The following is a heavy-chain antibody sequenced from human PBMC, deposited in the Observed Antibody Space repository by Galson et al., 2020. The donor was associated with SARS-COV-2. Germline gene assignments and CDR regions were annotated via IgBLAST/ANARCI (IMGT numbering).Heavy chain of an antibody. V-gene: IGHV4-59*13. CDR2: IYYSGNT. CDR3: ARAPVGRNWFDP. J-gene: IGHJ5*02. D-gene: IGHD1-26*01. CDR1: GGSISSYY. Sequence: SETMSLTCTVSGGSISSYYWSWFRQPPGKGLEWIGYIYYSGNTNYNPTLKSIVTISVDTSKKQFSLDLNSVTPADTAGYYCARAPVGRNWFDPWGQGPLVTVSS.